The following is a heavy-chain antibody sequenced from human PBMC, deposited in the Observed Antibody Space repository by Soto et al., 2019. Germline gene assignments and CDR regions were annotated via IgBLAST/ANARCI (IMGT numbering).Heavy chain of an antibody. CDR2: ISYDGSNK. V-gene: IGHV3-30-3*01. J-gene: IGHJ4*02. CDR1: GFTFSSYA. D-gene: IGHD3-22*01. Sequence: PGGSLRLSCAASGFTFSSYAMHWVRQAPGKGLEWVAVISYDGSNKYYADSVKGRFTISRDNSKNTLYLQMNSLRAEDTAVYYCARDSESSGTFDYWGQGTLVTVSS. CDR3: ARDSESSGTFDY.